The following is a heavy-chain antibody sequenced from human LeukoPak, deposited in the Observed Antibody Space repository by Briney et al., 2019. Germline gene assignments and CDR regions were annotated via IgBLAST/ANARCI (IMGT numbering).Heavy chain of an antibody. CDR2: MNPNSGNT. CDR3: AKSRVVPAADDY. J-gene: IGHJ4*02. D-gene: IGHD2-2*01. V-gene: IGHV1-8*03. CDR1: GYTFTSYD. Sequence: ASVKVSCKASGYTFTSYDINWVRQATGQGLEWMGWMNPNSGNTGYAQKFQGRVTITRNTSISTAYMELSSLRSEDTAVYYCAKSRVVPAADDYWGQGTLVTVSS.